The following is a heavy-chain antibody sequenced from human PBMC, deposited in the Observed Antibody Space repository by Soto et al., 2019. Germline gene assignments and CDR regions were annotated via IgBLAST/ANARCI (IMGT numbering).Heavy chain of an antibody. Sequence: SVKVSCKASGGTFSSYAISWVRQAPGQGLEWMGGIIPFFDTANYAQKFQGRVTISADESTSTVYMELNSLRSEDTAAYYCASGLYYDSTGYYPAEYLQHWGQGTLVTVSS. J-gene: IGHJ1*01. CDR2: IIPFFDTA. D-gene: IGHD3-22*01. CDR3: ASGLYYDSTGYYPAEYLQH. CDR1: GGTFSSYA. V-gene: IGHV1-69*13.